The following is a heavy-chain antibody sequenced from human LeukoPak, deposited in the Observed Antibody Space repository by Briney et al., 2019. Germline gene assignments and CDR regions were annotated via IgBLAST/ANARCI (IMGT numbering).Heavy chain of an antibody. D-gene: IGHD3-16*01. V-gene: IGHV4-39*01. CDR1: GGSISSSSYY. Sequence: SQTLSLTCTVSGGSISSSSYYWGWIRQPPGKGLEWIGSIYYSGSTYYNPSLKSRVTISVDTSKNQFSLKLSSVTAADTAVYYCARLPLTQGSDYWGQGTLVTVSS. CDR3: ARLPLTQGSDY. CDR2: IYYSGST. J-gene: IGHJ4*02.